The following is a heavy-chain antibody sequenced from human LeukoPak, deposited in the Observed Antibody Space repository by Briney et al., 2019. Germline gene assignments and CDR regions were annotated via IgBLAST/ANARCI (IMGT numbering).Heavy chain of an antibody. J-gene: IGHJ6*04. CDR1: GFTVSSNY. D-gene: IGHD2-2*01. CDR2: IYSGGST. Sequence: PGGSLRLSCAASGFTVSSNYMSWVRQAPGKGLEWVSVIYSGGSTYYADSVKGRFTISRDNSKNTLYLQMNSLRAEDTAVYYCARDNALQYQLPDYYYYGMDVWGKGTTVTVSS. CDR3: ARDNALQYQLPDYYYYGMDV. V-gene: IGHV3-53*05.